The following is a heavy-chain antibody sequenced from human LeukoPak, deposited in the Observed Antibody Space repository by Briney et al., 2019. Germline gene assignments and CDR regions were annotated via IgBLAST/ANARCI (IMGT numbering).Heavy chain of an antibody. V-gene: IGHV3-53*01. J-gene: IGHJ2*01. CDR3: ARVGDHFHWYLDL. Sequence: GGSLRLSCAASGFSVSTNYMNWVRQAPGKGREWVSILYSGSSTYYADSVEGRFIVSRDSSKNTLSLQMNDLRAEDTAVYYCARVGDHFHWYLDLWGRGTLVTVSS. CDR2: LYSGSST. D-gene: IGHD3-3*02. CDR1: GFSVSTNY.